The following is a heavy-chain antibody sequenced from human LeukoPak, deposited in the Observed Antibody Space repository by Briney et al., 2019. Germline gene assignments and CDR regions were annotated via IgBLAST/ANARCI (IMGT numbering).Heavy chain of an antibody. D-gene: IGHD3-22*01. Sequence: SETLSLTCTVSGGSISSYYWSWIRQPAGKGLDWIGRIFSSGSTNYNPSLKSRLTMSVDTSKNEISLNLTSVSAADTAVYYCARNAYDSGGRAFDIWGQGTMVTVSS. V-gene: IGHV4-4*07. J-gene: IGHJ3*02. CDR3: ARNAYDSGGRAFDI. CDR1: GGSISSYY. CDR2: IFSSGST.